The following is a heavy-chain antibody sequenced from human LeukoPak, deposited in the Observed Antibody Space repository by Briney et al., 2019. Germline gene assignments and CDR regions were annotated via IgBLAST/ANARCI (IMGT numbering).Heavy chain of an antibody. CDR2: IYSGGST. CDR1: GFTVSSNY. J-gene: IGHJ4*02. CDR3: ARCSGGSCYSASD. V-gene: IGHV3-53*01. Sequence: GGSLRLSCAASGFTVSSNYMSWVRQAPGKGLEWVSVIYSGGSTYYADSVKGRFTISRDNSKNTLYLQMNSLRAEDTAVYYCARCSGGSCYSASDWGQGTLVTVSS. D-gene: IGHD2-15*01.